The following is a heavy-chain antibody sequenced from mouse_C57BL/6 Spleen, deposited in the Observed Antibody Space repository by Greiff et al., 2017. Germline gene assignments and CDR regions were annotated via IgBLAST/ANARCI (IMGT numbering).Heavy chain of an antibody. CDR2: ISSGSSTI. J-gene: IGHJ3*01. Sequence: EVQVVESGGGLVKPGGSLKLSCAASGFTFSDYGMHWVRQAPEKGLEWVAYISSGSSTIYYADTVKGRFTISRDNAKNTLFLQMTSLRSEDTAMYYCARTYSNQAWFAYWGQGTLVTVSA. V-gene: IGHV5-17*01. D-gene: IGHD2-5*01. CDR1: GFTFSDYG. CDR3: ARTYSNQAWFAY.